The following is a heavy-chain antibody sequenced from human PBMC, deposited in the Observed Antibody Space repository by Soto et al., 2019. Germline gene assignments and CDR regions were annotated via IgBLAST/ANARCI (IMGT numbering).Heavy chain of an antibody. V-gene: IGHV4-30-2*01. J-gene: IGHJ4*02. D-gene: IGHD5-12*01. CDR1: GASITYGGYS. CDR2: ISHLEST. Sequence: SETLSLTCTLSGASITYGGYSWSWIRQPPGKDLEWLGYISHLESTFYNPSFQSRHTLSIDRSKNQFSLKLASMTAADTAVYYCARGGGYDPFDYWGQGTLVTVSS. CDR3: ARGGGYDPFDY.